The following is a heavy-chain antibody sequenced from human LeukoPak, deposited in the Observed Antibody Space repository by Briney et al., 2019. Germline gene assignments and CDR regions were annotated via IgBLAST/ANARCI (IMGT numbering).Heavy chain of an antibody. CDR3: AREGYYDSSGYYIGH. J-gene: IGHJ1*01. Sequence: SETLSLTCAVSGGSISSSNWWSWVRQSPGKGLEWIGEVYHSGSTNYNPSLKSRVTISVDTSKNQFSLKLSSVTAADTAVYYCAREGYYDSSGYYIGHWGQGTLVTVSS. V-gene: IGHV4-4*02. D-gene: IGHD3-22*01. CDR1: GGSISSSNW. CDR2: VYHSGST.